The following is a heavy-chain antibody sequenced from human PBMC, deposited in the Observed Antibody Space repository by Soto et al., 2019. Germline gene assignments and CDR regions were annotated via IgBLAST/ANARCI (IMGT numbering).Heavy chain of an antibody. D-gene: IGHD1-1*01. CDR3: VRDGTKTLRDWIDP. Sequence: QVQLQESGPGLVKPSETLSLTCTVSGASISGYYWSWIRKSAGKGLEWIGRIYATGTTDYNPALKSRVMMSVDTSKTQFSLRLRSVTAADTAVYYCVRDGTKTLRDWIDPWGQGISVTFSS. CDR2: IYATGTT. J-gene: IGHJ5*02. CDR1: GASISGYY. V-gene: IGHV4-4*07.